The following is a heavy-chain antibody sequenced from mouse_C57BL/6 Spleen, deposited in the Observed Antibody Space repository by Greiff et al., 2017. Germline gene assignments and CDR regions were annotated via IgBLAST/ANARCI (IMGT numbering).Heavy chain of an antibody. V-gene: IGHV1-81*01. CDR3: ARRGGSLDY. CDR1: GYTFTSYG. Sequence: VHLVESGAELARPGASVKLSCKASGYTFTSYGISWVKQRTGQGLEWIGEIYPRSGNTYYNEKFKGKATLTADKSSSTAYMELRSLTSEDSAVYFCARRGGSLDYWGQGTTLTVSS. CDR2: IYPRSGNT. D-gene: IGHD1-1*01. J-gene: IGHJ2*01.